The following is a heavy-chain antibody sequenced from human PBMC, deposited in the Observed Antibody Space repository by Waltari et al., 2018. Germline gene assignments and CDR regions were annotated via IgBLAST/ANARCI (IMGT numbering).Heavy chain of an antibody. J-gene: IGHJ4*02. CDR3: AREHYYDSSGYMDY. CDR1: GLTFSSYA. D-gene: IGHD3-22*01. Sequence: QVQLVESGGGVVQPGRSLRLSCAASGLTFSSYAMHWVRQAPGKGLEWVAVISYDGSNKYYADSVKGRFTISRDNSKNTLYLQMNSLRAEDTAVYYCAREHYYDSSGYMDYWGQGTLVTVSS. CDR2: ISYDGSNK. V-gene: IGHV3-30-3*01.